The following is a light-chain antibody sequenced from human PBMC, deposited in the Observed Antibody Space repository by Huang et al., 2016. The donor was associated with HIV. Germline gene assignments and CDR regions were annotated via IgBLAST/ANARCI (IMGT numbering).Light chain of an antibody. V-gene: IGKV3-15*01. CDR3: QQYRDWPPYT. CDR1: QSVGSD. Sequence: EIVLTQSPATLSVSPGERATLSCRASQSVGSDLVWYQHRPGPAPRLLIYSASTRATGIPARFSGSGYGTDFILTVSSLQSEDFALYYCQQYRDWPPYTFGQGTKLEIK. J-gene: IGKJ2*01. CDR2: SAS.